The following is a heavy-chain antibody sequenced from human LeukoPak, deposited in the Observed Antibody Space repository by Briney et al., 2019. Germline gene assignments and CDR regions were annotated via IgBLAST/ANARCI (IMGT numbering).Heavy chain of an antibody. CDR3: ARGRGVAGLDY. D-gene: IGHD6-19*01. CDR1: GGSFSGYY. J-gene: IGHJ4*02. Sequence: SETLSLTCAVYGGSFSGYYWSWIRQPPGKGLEWIGEINHSGSTNYNPSLKSRVTISVDTSKNQFSLKLSSVTAADTAVYYCARGRGVAGLDYWGQGTLVTVSS. CDR2: INHSGST. V-gene: IGHV4-34*01.